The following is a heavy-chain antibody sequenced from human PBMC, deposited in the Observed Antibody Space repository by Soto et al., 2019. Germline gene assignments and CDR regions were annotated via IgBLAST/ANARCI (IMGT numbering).Heavy chain of an antibody. CDR3: AKTPSPLYNPPPYYYYYGMDV. CDR2: ISGSGGST. J-gene: IGHJ6*02. V-gene: IGHV3-23*01. D-gene: IGHD1-1*01. CDR1: GFTFSSYA. Sequence: EVQLLESGGGLVQPGGSLRLSCAASGFTFSSYAMSWVRQAPGKGLEWVSAISGSGGSTYYADSVKGRFTISRDNSKNTMYLQMNSLRAEDTAVSYCAKTPSPLYNPPPYYYYYGMDVWGQGTTVTVSS.